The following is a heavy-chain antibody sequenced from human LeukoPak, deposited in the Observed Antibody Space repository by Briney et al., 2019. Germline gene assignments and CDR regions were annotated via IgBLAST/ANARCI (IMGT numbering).Heavy chain of an antibody. Sequence: GGSLRLSCTASGFIFSSYAMTWVRQAPGRGLEWLSTISGSGTTTYYVDSVKGRFTVSRDNSKNTLYLQMSSLRAGDTAVYYCAKAGHYGSGSYYSDYWGRGTLVTVSP. CDR2: ISGSGTTT. J-gene: IGHJ4*02. D-gene: IGHD3-10*01. CDR1: GFIFSSYA. CDR3: AKAGHYGSGSYYSDY. V-gene: IGHV3-23*01.